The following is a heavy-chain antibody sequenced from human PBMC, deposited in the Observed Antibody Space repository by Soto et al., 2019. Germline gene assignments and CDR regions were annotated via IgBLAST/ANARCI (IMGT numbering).Heavy chain of an antibody. CDR2: INPNSGGT. V-gene: IGHV1-2*04. D-gene: IGHD6-19*01. CDR3: ARASGWPSYYYYGMDV. J-gene: IGHJ6*02. Sequence: QVQLVQSGAEVKKPGASVKVSCKASGYTFTGYYMHWVRQAPGQGLEWMGWINPNSGGTNYAQKFQGWVTITRDTSISTAYMELSGLRSDDTAVYYCARASGWPSYYYYGMDVWGQGTTVTVSS. CDR1: GYTFTGYY.